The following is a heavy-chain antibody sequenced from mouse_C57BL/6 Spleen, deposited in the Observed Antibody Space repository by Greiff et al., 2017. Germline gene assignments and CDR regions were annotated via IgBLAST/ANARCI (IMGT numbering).Heavy chain of an antibody. CDR3: ARVGYGSSYFDY. V-gene: IGHV1-82*01. CDR2: IYPGDGDT. Sequence: QVQLQQSGPELVKPGASVKISCKASGYAFSSSWMNWVKQRPGKGLEWIGRIYPGDGDTNYNGKFKGKATLTADKSSSTAYMQLSSLTSEDSAVYFCARVGYGSSYFDYWGQGTTLTVSS. J-gene: IGHJ2*01. CDR1: GYAFSSSW. D-gene: IGHD1-1*01.